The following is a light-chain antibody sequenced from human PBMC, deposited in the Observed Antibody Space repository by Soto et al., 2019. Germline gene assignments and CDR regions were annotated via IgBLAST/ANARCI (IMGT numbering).Light chain of an antibody. Sequence: EIVMTQSPATLSVSPGERATLSCRASQSISSNLAWYQQKPGQAPRVLIDGASTRATGIPARFSGSGSGTEFTLTISSLQSEDFAVYYCQQYNNCLWTFGQGTKVEIK. V-gene: IGKV3-15*01. CDR1: QSISSN. J-gene: IGKJ1*01. CDR2: GAS. CDR3: QQYNNCLWT.